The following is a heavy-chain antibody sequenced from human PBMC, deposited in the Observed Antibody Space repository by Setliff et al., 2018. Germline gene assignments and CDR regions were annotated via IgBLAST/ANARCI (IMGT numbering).Heavy chain of an antibody. V-gene: IGHV3-7*01. D-gene: IGHD6-19*01. CDR2: IKQDGGEK. Sequence: PGGSLRLSCAASGFTFSGYSMNWVRQAPGKGLEWVANIKQDGGEKYYVDSVKGRFTISRDNAKNSPYLQMNSLRAEDTAVYYCARGSGWYDFWGQGTLVTVSS. J-gene: IGHJ4*02. CDR1: GFTFSGYS. CDR3: ARGSGWYDF.